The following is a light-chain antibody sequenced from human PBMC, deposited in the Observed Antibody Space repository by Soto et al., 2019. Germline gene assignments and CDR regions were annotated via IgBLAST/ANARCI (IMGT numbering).Light chain of an antibody. V-gene: IGKV1-5*03. J-gene: IGKJ1*01. CDR1: QSISTW. Sequence: GDRVTLTCRASQSISTWLAWFQQKPGKAPKVLISKASTLESGVPSRFSGDGSGTEFTLTISSLQTDDSATYYCQQFGAGSPWTFGQGTKVEIK. CDR3: QQFGAGSPWT. CDR2: KAS.